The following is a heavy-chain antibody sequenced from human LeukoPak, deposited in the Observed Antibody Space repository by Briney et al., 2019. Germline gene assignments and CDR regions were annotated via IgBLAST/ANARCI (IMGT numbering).Heavy chain of an antibody. J-gene: IGHJ4*02. CDR1: GFTFSSYA. CDR3: AKDLNYYGSGSSHFDY. D-gene: IGHD3-10*01. Sequence: GGSLRLSCAASGFTFSSYAMSWVRQAPGRGLEWVSAISGSGGSTYYADSVKGRFTISRDNSKNTLYLQMNSLRAEDTAVYYCAKDLNYYGSGSSHFDYWGQGTLVTVSS. CDR2: ISGSGGST. V-gene: IGHV3-23*01.